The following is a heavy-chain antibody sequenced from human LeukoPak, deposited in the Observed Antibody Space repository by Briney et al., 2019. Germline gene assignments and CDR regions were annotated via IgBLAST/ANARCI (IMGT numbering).Heavy chain of an antibody. D-gene: IGHD1-1*01. J-gene: IGHJ5*02. CDR2: IYYSGST. CDR1: GGSISSYY. Sequence: PSVSLSLTCTVSGGSISSYYWSWIRQPPGKGLEWIGYIYYSGSTNYNPSLKSRVTISVDTSKNQFSLKLSSVTAADTAVYYCARVARNWHDVGGWFDPWGQGTLVTVSS. CDR3: ARVARNWHDVGGWFDP. V-gene: IGHV4-59*01.